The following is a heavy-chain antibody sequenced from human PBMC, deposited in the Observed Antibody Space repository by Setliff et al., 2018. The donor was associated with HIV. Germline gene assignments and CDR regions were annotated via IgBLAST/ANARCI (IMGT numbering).Heavy chain of an antibody. Sequence: SETLSLTCTVSGSSISSYYWDWNRKPPGKGLEWSGYIYTSGSTHYNPSLKSRVTISVDTSKNQFSLKLSSVTAADTAVYYCARGLSFYDPGGFDYWGQGTLVTVSS. CDR1: GSSISSYY. D-gene: IGHD3-22*01. CDR3: ARGLSFYDPGGFDY. CDR2: IYTSGST. J-gene: IGHJ4*02. V-gene: IGHV4-4*09.